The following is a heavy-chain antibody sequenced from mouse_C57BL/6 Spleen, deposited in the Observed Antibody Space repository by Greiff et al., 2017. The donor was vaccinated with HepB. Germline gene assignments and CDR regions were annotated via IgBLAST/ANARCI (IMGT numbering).Heavy chain of an antibody. V-gene: IGHV1-82*01. CDR2: IYPGDGDT. CDR3: AREGDGYLYYFDY. D-gene: IGHD2-3*01. Sequence: QVQLKESGPELVKPGASVKISCKASGYAFSSSWMNWVKQRPGKGLEWIGRIYPGDGDTNYNGKFKGKATLTADKSSSTAYMQLSSLTSEDSAVYFCAREGDGYLYYFDYWGQGTTLTVSS. CDR1: GYAFSSSW. J-gene: IGHJ2*01.